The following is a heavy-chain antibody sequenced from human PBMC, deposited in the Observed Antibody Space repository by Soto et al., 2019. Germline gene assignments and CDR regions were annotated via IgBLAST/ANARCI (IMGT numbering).Heavy chain of an antibody. J-gene: IGHJ4*02. CDR3: ARDLGSGYDPGDY. CDR2: IISIFGTP. Sequence: QVQLVQSGAEVKNPGSSVKVSCKASGGTFNSYVFNWVRQAPGQGLEWMGGIISIFGTPNYGQKFQGRVTITADESTSTGFMELSSLTSEDTAIYYCARDLGSGYDPGDYWGQGTLVTVSS. V-gene: IGHV1-69*12. CDR1: GGTFNSYV. D-gene: IGHD5-12*01.